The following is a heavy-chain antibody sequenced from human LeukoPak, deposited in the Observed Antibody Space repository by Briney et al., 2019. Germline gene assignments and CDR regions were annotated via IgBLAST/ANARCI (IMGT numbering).Heavy chain of an antibody. CDR3: ASSAVTTHLNWFDP. D-gene: IGHD4-17*01. J-gene: IGHJ5*02. CDR1: GYSISSGYY. V-gene: IGHV4-38-2*02. CDR2: INHSGST. Sequence: SETLSLTCTVSGYSISSGYYWGWIRQPPGKGLEWIGEINHSGSTNYNPSLKSRVTISVDTSKNQFSLKLSSVTAADTAVYYCASSAVTTHLNWFDPWGQGTLVTVSS.